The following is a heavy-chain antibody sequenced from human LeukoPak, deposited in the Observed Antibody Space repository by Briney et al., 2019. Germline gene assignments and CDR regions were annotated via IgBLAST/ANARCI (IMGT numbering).Heavy chain of an antibody. CDR1: GFTFSSFS. V-gene: IGHV3-49*03. CDR2: IRSKAYGGTT. CDR3: TRTPSGY. J-gene: IGHJ4*02. Sequence: PGGSLRLSCAASGFTFSSFSMNWFRQAPGKGLEWVGFIRSKAYGGTTEYAASVKGRFTISRDDSKSIAYLQMNSLKTEDTAVYYCTRTPSGYWSQGTLVTVSS.